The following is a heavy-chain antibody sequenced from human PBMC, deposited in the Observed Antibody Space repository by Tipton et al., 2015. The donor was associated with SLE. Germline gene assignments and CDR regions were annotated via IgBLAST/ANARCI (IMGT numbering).Heavy chain of an antibody. D-gene: IGHD1-26*01. V-gene: IGHV4-39*02. CDR3: ARDWVVGATLDRFDP. Sequence: TLSLTCTVSGDSITSSSYYWGWIRQPPGKGLEWIGRSGSTYYNPSLKSRVSTSVDTSKNQFSLKVTSVTATDTAVYYCARDWVVGATLDRFDPWGQGTLVTVSS. J-gene: IGHJ5*02. CDR1: GDSITSSSYY. CDR2: SGST.